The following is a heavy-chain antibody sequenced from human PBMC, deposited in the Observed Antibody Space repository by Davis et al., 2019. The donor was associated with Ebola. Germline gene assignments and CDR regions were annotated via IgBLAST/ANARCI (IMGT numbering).Heavy chain of an antibody. CDR1: GYSFTSYW. V-gene: IGHV5-51*01. J-gene: IGHJ4*02. Sequence: GESLKISCKASGYSFTSYWIGWVRQLPGKGLEWMGIIYPGDSDTRYSPSLQGQVTISADKSISTAYMQWSSLKASDTAMSYCARRGTDFWSGYQYWGQGALVTVSS. CDR3: ARRGTDFWSGYQY. D-gene: IGHD3-3*01. CDR2: IYPGDSDT.